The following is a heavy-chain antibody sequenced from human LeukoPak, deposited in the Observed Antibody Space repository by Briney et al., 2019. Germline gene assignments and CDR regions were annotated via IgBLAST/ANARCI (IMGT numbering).Heavy chain of an antibody. CDR2: INQDGSLK. CDR3: ASRGHDYGDYYYYMDV. J-gene: IGHJ6*03. CDR1: GFTLRSDW. Sequence: GGSLRLSCAASGFTLRSDWMNWVRQAPGRGLEWVANINQDGSLKYYVDSVKGRFTISRDNAKNSLYLQMNSLRAEDTAVYYCASRGHDYGDYYYYMDVWGKGTTVTVSS. D-gene: IGHD4-17*01. V-gene: IGHV3-7*01.